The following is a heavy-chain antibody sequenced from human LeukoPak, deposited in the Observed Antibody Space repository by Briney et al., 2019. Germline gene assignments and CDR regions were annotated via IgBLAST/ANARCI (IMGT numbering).Heavy chain of an antibody. V-gene: IGHV3-30*18. CDR3: AKDSGNLRYYFDY. D-gene: IGHD1-14*01. CDR1: GFTFSSYG. J-gene: IGHJ4*02. CDR2: ISYDGSNK. Sequence: PGGSLRLSCAASGFTFSSYGMHWVRQAPGKGLEWVAVISYDGSNKYYADSVKGRFTISRDNSKNTLYLQMNSLRAEDTAVYYCAKDSGNLRYYFDYWGQGTLVTVSS.